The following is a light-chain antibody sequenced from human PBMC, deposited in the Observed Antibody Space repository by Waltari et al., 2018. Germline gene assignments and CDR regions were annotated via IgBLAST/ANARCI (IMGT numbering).Light chain of an antibody. V-gene: IGKV3-20*01. Sequence: EIVLTQSPGTLSLSPGERATLSCRASQSVSSAHCSWYQHRPGLPPRLLSYGASSRATGIPDRFSGSGSGSEFTLTSSRLEPEDSAVYYCLQYGGTIYTIGPGSRVEIK. CDR2: GAS. CDR3: LQYGGTIYT. J-gene: IGKJ3*01. CDR1: QSVSSAH.